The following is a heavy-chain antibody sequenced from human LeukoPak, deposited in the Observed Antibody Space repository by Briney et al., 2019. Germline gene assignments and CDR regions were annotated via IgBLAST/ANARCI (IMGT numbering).Heavy chain of an antibody. D-gene: IGHD2-2*01. J-gene: IGHJ4*02. CDR1: GYTFTSYD. Sequence: ASVKVSCKASGYTFTSYDINWVRQATGQGLEWMGWMNPNSGKTGYAQKFQGRVTMTRNTSISTAYMELSSLRSEDTAVYYCARVHYSREHCSSTSCYASFDYWGQGTLVTVSS. V-gene: IGHV1-8*01. CDR2: MNPNSGKT. CDR3: ARVHYSREHCSSTSCYASFDY.